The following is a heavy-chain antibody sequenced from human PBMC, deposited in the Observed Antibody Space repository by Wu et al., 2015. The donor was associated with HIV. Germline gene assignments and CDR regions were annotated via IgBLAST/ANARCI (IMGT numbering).Heavy chain of an antibody. Sequence: QVQLVQSGAEVKKPGSSVKVSCKASGDTLSTYAVSWVRQAPGQGLEWMGRITPILGSTVYTQKFQDRVTITADKSTYTSYMELSSLTSEDTAVYYCAREVGAMLANWFDPWGQGTPVIVSS. CDR2: ITPILGST. D-gene: IGHD2-2*01. CDR1: GDTLSTYA. CDR3: AREVGAMLANWFDP. V-gene: IGHV1-69*04. J-gene: IGHJ5*02.